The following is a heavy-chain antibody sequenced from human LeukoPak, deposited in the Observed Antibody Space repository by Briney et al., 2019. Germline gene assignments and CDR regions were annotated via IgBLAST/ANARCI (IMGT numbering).Heavy chain of an antibody. CDR3: ARDGDSSGYLIYYFDY. CDR1: GGSISSSSYY. D-gene: IGHD3-22*01. Sequence: PSETLSLTCTVSGGSISSSSYYWGWIRQPPGKGLEWIGSIYYSGSTYYNPSLKSRVTISVDTSKNQFSLKLSSVTAADTAVYYCARDGDSSGYLIYYFDYWGQGTLVTVSS. V-gene: IGHV4-39*07. CDR2: IYYSGST. J-gene: IGHJ4*02.